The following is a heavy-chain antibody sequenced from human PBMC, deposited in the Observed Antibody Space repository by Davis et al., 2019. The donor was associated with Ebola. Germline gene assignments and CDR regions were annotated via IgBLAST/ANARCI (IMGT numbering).Heavy chain of an antibody. J-gene: IGHJ4*02. CDR3: AKVAFYDPGGYVDH. Sequence: GGSLRLSCAASGFTFNDYAMHWVRQVPGKGLEWVSGISWNSDNIGYAESVKGRFTISRDNAKNSLFLQMNSLSAEDTALYYCAKVAFYDPGGYVDHWGQGTLVTVSS. D-gene: IGHD3-3*01. CDR1: GFTFNDYA. V-gene: IGHV3-9*01. CDR2: ISWNSDNI.